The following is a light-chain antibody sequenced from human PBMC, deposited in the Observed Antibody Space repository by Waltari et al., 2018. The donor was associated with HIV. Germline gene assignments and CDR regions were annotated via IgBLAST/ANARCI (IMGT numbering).Light chain of an antibody. J-gene: IGKJ2*01. CDR3: QQSYTSSYT. CDR1: QSIGDH. Sequence: DMQKTQSPSSLSASVGDRVTVTCRASQSIGDHLNWFHQRPGKAPTLLIFGASSLHSGVPTRFSGSGSGTDFTLTIHSLQPEDFATYWCQQSYTSSYTFGQGTRLEIK. V-gene: IGKV1-39*01. CDR2: GAS.